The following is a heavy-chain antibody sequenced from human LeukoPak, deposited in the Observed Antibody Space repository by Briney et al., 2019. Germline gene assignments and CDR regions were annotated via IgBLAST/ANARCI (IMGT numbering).Heavy chain of an antibody. Sequence: GGSLRLSCAASGFTFSSYSMNWVRQAPGKGLEWVSSISSSSSYIYYADSVKGRFTISRDNAKNSLYLQMNSLRAEDTAVYYCAREAVYYDSCGYYGAYNWFDPWGQGTLVTVSS. D-gene: IGHD3-22*01. CDR2: ISSSSSYI. CDR1: GFTFSSYS. V-gene: IGHV3-21*01. J-gene: IGHJ5*02. CDR3: AREAVYYDSCGYYGAYNWFDP.